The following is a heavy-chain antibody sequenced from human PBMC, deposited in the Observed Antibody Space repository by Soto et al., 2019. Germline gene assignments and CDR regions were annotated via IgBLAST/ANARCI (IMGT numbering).Heavy chain of an antibody. Sequence: SETLSLTCTVSGGSISSYYWSWIRQPPGKGLEWIGYIYYSGSTNYNPSLKSRVTISVETSKNQFSLKMSSVTAADPAVYYWARPPNSGGGYFWFAPWGQGPLVTVPS. CDR1: GGSISSYY. D-gene: IGHD6-19*01. CDR3: ARPPNSGGGYFWFAP. V-gene: IGHV4-59*01. CDR2: IYYSGST. J-gene: IGHJ5*02.